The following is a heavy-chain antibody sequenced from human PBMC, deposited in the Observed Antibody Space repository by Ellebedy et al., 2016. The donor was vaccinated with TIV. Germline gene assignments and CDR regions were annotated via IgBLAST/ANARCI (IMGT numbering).Heavy chain of an antibody. V-gene: IGHV3-53*01. CDR1: GFTVSGNY. Sequence: PGGSLRLSCVASGFTVSGNYMSWVRQAPGKGLEWVSVTYSGDTDYADSVEGRFTISTDNSKNTLYLQMNSLRDEDTAVYYCARDGNQLDYWGQGTLVIVSS. J-gene: IGHJ4*02. D-gene: IGHD1-1*01. CDR3: ARDGNQLDY. CDR2: TYSGDT.